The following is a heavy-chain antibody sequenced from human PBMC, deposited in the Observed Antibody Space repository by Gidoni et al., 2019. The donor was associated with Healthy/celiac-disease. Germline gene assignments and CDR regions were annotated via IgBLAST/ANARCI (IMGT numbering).Heavy chain of an antibody. CDR2: IYYSGST. D-gene: IGHD3-22*01. V-gene: IGHV4-31*03. J-gene: IGHJ4*02. CDR1: GGSISSGGYY. CDR3: ARALIPPHYYDSSGDNYFDY. Sequence: QVQLQESGPGLVKPSQTLSLTCTVSGGSISSGGYYWSWIRQHPGKGLEWIGYIYYSGSTYYNPSLKSRVTISVDTSKNQFSLKLSSVTAADTAVYYCARALIPPHYYDSSGDNYFDYWGQGTLVTVSS.